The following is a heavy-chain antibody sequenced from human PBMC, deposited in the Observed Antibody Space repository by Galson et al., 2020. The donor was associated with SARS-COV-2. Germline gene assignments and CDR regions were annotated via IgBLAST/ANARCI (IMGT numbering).Heavy chain of an antibody. V-gene: IGHV1-2*02. CDR1: GYTFTDYY. Sequence: ASVKVSCKASGYTFTDYYVDRVRQAPGQGLEWTGRINPKSGGANYAQRFQGRVTMTRDTSITTAYMELRRLRSDDTAVYYCATLTGDDSDYFDYWGQGALVTVSS. CDR2: INPKSGGA. CDR3: ATLTGDDSDYFDY. D-gene: IGHD7-27*01. J-gene: IGHJ4*02.